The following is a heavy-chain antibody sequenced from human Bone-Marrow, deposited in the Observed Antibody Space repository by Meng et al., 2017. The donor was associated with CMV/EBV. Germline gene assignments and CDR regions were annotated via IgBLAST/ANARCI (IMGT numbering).Heavy chain of an antibody. D-gene: IGHD2-2*01. Sequence: GESLKISCAASGFTFSSYSMNWVRQAPGKGLEWVSSISSSSSYIYYADSVKGRFTISRDNAKNSLYLQMNSLRAEDTAVYYCARDCSSTSCCIWGQGTTVTVSS. CDR2: ISSSSSYI. V-gene: IGHV3-21*01. J-gene: IGHJ6*02. CDR1: GFTFSSYS. CDR3: ARDCSSTSCCI.